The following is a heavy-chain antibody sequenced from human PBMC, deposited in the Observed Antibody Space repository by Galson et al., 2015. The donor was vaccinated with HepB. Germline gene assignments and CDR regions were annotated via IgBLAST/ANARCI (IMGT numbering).Heavy chain of an antibody. V-gene: IGHV4-4*02. CDR1: GGSISSSNW. CDR3: ARDYSNYRRRYWFDP. CDR2: IYHSGST. Sequence: ETLSLTCAVSGGSISSSNWWSWVRQPPEKGLEWIGEIYHSGSTNYNPSLKSRVTISVDKSKNQFSLKLSSVTAADTAVYYCARDYSNYRRRYWFDPWGQGTLVTVSS. J-gene: IGHJ5*02. D-gene: IGHD4-11*01.